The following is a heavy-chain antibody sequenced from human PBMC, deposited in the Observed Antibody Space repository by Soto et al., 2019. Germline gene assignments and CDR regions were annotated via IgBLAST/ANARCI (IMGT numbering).Heavy chain of an antibody. D-gene: IGHD2-8*02. J-gene: IGHJ5*02. Sequence: EVQLLESGGGLVQPGGSLRLSCAACGFSFSSYAMSWIRQAPGKGLEWVSAISGSGGSTYYADSVKGRFTISRDNSKNTLYLQMNSLRAEDTAVYYCAKDLKVYWKSWFDPWGQGTLVTVSS. CDR3: AKDLKVYWKSWFDP. V-gene: IGHV3-23*01. CDR2: ISGSGGST. CDR1: GFSFSSYA.